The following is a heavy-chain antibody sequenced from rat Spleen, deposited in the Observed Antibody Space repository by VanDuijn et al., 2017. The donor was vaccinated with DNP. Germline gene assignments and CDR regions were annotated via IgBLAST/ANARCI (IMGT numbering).Heavy chain of an antibody. V-gene: IGHV3-1*01. Sequence: EVQLQESGPGLVKPSQSLSLTCSVTGYSITSNYWGWIRKFPGNKMEWMGYISYSGSTSYNPSLKSRISITRDTSKNQFFLQLNSVTTEDTATYYCARSSSTVRTGYFDYWGQGVMVTVSS. CDR3: ARSSSTVRTGYFDY. CDR2: ISYSGST. J-gene: IGHJ2*01. CDR1: GYSITSNY. D-gene: IGHD1-8*01.